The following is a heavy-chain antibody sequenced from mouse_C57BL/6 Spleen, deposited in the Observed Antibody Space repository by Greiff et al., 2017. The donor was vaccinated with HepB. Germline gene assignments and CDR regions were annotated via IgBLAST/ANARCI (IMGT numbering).Heavy chain of an antibody. J-gene: IGHJ2*01. Sequence: VKLQQSGPELVKPGASVKISCKASGYAFSSSWMNWVKQRPGKGLEWIGRIYPGDGDTNYNGKFKGKATLTADKSSSTAYMQLSSLTSEDSAVYFCARIDYSNYFDYWGQGTTLTVSS. CDR2: IYPGDGDT. V-gene: IGHV1-82*01. CDR1: GYAFSSSW. D-gene: IGHD2-5*01. CDR3: ARIDYSNYFDY.